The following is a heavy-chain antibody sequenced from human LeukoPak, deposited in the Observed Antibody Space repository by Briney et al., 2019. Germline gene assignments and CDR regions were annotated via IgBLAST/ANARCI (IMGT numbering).Heavy chain of an antibody. V-gene: IGHV3-48*03. CDR1: GFSFSNYE. CDR3: AREPRYYDSSGYFDY. J-gene: IGHJ4*02. Sequence: GGSLRLSCAASGFSFSNYEMNWVRQAPGKGLEWVSYISTSATTIYYADSVKGRFTISRDNAKNSLYLQMNSLRAEDTAVYYCAREPRYYDSSGYFDYWGQGTLVTVSS. CDR2: ISTSATTI. D-gene: IGHD3-22*01.